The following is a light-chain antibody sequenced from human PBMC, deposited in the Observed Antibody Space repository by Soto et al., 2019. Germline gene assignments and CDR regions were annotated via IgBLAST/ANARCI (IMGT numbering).Light chain of an antibody. J-gene: IGKJ1*01. CDR1: QSVSSSY. CDR2: GAS. Sequence: EIVLTHSPGTLSLSPCERATLSFSASQSVSSSYLAWYQQKPGQAPRLLIYGASSRATGIPDRFSGSGSGTDFTLTISRLEPEDFAVYYCQQYGSSLGWTFGQGTKVDI. CDR3: QQYGSSLGWT. V-gene: IGKV3-20*01.